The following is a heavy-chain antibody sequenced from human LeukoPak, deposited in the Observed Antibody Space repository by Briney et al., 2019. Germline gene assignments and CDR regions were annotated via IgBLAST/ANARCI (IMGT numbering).Heavy chain of an antibody. CDR2: IYYSGST. J-gene: IGHJ6*03. CDR1: GGSISSYY. Sequence: SETLSLTCTVSGGSISSYYWSWIRQPPGKGLEWIGYIYYSGSTNYNPSLKSRVTISVDTSKNQFSLKLSSVTAAGTAVYYCAREVAHYDFWSGYYTGRGNYYYMDVWGKGTTVTVSS. CDR3: AREVAHYDFWSGYYTGRGNYYYMDV. V-gene: IGHV4-59*01. D-gene: IGHD3-3*01.